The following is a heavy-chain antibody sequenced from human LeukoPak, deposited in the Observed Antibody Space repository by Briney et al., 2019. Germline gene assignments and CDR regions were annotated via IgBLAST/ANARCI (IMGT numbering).Heavy chain of an antibody. J-gene: IGHJ4*02. V-gene: IGHV3-7*03. CDR2: IKQDGSEK. Sequence: PGGSLRLSCAASGFTFNNYWMTWVRQAPGKGLEWVTNIKQDGSEKYYVDSVKGRFTISRDNAKNSLYLQMNSLRTEDTALYYCAKGGYSSSWYEVAYWGQGTLVTVSS. CDR1: GFTFNNYW. CDR3: AKGGYSSSWYEVAY. D-gene: IGHD6-13*01.